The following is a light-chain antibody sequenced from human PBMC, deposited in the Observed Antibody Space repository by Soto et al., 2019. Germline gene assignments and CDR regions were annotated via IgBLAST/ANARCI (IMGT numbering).Light chain of an antibody. V-gene: IGKV3-20*01. J-gene: IGKJ5*01. CDR1: ESVKSTS. CDR3: QQLGSSPPRST. CDR2: GAS. Sequence: TPTPGHQSRSPEQRATVYCKTIESVKSTSLVWYQQKPAQAPRLLIYGASSRATGIPGRFSGGGSGTDFTLTSSRLEPEDFAVYYCQQLGSSPPRSTFREGTRLEIK.